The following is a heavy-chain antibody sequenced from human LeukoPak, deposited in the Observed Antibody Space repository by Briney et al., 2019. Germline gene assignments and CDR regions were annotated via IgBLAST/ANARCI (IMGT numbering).Heavy chain of an antibody. Sequence: GGSLRLSCEASGFTFSSYSLNWVRQAPGKGLEWVSSISSSSGYIYYTDLVRGRFTIPRDNAKNSLYLQMNSLGAEDTAVYYCAGDWVEKATGMDVWGQGTTVTVSS. V-gene: IGHV3-21*01. CDR3: AGDWVEKATGMDV. J-gene: IGHJ6*02. CDR1: GFTFSSYS. D-gene: IGHD5-24*01. CDR2: ISSSSGYI.